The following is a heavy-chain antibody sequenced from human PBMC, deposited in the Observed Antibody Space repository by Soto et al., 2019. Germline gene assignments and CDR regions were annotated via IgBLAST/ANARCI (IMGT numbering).Heavy chain of an antibody. CDR2: IYYSGET. D-gene: IGHD3-16*02. V-gene: IGHV4-39*01. CDR1: GVSISGTSYY. J-gene: IGHJ1*01. Sequence: SETLSLTCTVSGVSISGTSYYWGWIRQTPAKGLEWIGTIYYSGETLYNPSLKSRVTISIDTSKNHFSLNLTSVAAADTAIYYCARHGSFWGQGALVTVSS. CDR3: ARHGSF.